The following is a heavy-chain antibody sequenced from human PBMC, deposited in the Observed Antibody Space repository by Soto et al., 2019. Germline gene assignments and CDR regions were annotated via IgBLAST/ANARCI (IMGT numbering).Heavy chain of an antibody. CDR3: AKEVWSGPMDV. J-gene: IGHJ6*02. V-gene: IGHV3-74*01. CDR1: GFTFSSFW. Sequence: GGSQRLSCADSGFTFSSFWMNWVRQVPGKGLVWVSRLSPDGSITKYADFVKGRFTISRDNAKNTVDLQMNSLRAEDTAVHYCAKEVWSGPMDVWGQGTTVTVSS. CDR2: LSPDGSIT. D-gene: IGHD3-3*01.